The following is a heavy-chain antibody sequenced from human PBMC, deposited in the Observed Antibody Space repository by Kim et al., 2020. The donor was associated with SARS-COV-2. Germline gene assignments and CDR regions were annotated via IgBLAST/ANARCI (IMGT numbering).Heavy chain of an antibody. CDR2: INHSGST. J-gene: IGHJ4*02. CDR1: GGSFSGYY. V-gene: IGHV4-34*01. CDR3: ARAPSYVWGSYRGFDY. D-gene: IGHD3-16*02. Sequence: SETLSLTCAVYGGSFSGYYWSWIRQPPGKGLEWIGEINHSGSTNYNPSLKSRVTISVDTSKNQFSLKLSSVTAADTAVYYCARAPSYVWGSYRGFDYWGQGTLVTVSS.